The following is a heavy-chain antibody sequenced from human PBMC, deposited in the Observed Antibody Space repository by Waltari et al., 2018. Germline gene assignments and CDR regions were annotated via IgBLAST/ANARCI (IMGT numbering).Heavy chain of an antibody. V-gene: IGHV3-30*18. Sequence: QVQLVESGGGVVQPGRSLRLSCAASGFTFSSYGMHWVRQAPGKGLEWVAVISYDGSNKYYADSVKGRFTISRDNSKNTLYLQMNSLRAEDTAVYYCAKRELLWFGELYDAFDIWGQGTMVTVSS. J-gene: IGHJ3*02. CDR2: ISYDGSNK. D-gene: IGHD3-10*01. CDR3: AKRELLWFGELYDAFDI. CDR1: GFTFSSYG.